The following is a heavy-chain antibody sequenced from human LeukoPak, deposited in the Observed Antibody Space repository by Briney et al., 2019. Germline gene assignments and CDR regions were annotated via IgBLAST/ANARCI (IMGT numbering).Heavy chain of an antibody. D-gene: IGHD6-6*01. Sequence: GGSLRLSCAASGFTFSSYAMSWVRQAPGKGLEWVSAISGSGGSTYYADSVKGRFTISRDNSKNTLYLQMNSLRAEDTAVYYCAKPYSSSSGGYYVDPWGQGTLVTVSS. CDR1: GFTFSSYA. J-gene: IGHJ5*02. CDR3: AKPYSSSSGGYYVDP. CDR2: ISGSGGST. V-gene: IGHV3-23*01.